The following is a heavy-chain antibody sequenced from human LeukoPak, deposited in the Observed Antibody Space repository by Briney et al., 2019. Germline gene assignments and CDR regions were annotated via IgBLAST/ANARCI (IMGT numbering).Heavy chain of an antibody. D-gene: IGHD2-2*01. Sequence: PGGSLRLSCAASGFTFSSYAMSWVRQAPGKGLEWVSAISGSGGSTYYADSVKGRFTISRDNSKNTLYLQMNSLRAEDTALYYCAKRRYCSSTSCSGFDYWGQGTLVTVSS. J-gene: IGHJ4*02. CDR3: AKRRYCSSTSCSGFDY. CDR1: GFTFSSYA. V-gene: IGHV3-23*01. CDR2: ISGSGGST.